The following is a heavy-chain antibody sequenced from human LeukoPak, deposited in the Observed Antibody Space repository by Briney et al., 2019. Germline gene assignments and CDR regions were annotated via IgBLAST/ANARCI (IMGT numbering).Heavy chain of an antibody. Sequence: SETLSLTCTDNGGSISSGGYYWTWIRQHPGKGLEWIGYIYYSGSTYYNPSLKSRVNISVDTSKNQFSLKLSSVTAADTAVYYCARDSGDWFDPWGQGTLVTVSS. J-gene: IGHJ5*02. CDR2: IYYSGST. V-gene: IGHV4-31*03. CDR3: ARDSGDWFDP. CDR1: GGSISSGGYY.